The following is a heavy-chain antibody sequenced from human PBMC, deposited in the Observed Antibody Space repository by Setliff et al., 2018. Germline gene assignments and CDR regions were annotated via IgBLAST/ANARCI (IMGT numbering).Heavy chain of an antibody. D-gene: IGHD6-13*01. Sequence: PSETLSLTCNVFGGSISGYYWNWIRQPPGKGLEWIGNIYTSGSIKYNPSLRSRVTISVDTSKNQFSLTLRSVTAADTAMYYCARGINSVSWTPKYWGRGTLVTVSS. CDR1: GGSISGYY. CDR2: IYTSGSI. V-gene: IGHV4-4*08. J-gene: IGHJ4*02. CDR3: ARGINSVSWTPKY.